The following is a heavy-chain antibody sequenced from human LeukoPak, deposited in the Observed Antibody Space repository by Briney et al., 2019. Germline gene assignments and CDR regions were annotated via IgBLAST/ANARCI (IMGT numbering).Heavy chain of an antibody. CDR2: ISAYNGNT. Sequence: ASVKVSCKASGYTFTSYGISWVRQAPGQGLEWMGWISAYNGNTDYAQKLQGRVTMTTDTSTSTAYMELRSLRSDDTAVYYCASTSLWEPPGPYYYYGMDVWGQGTTVTVSS. CDR3: ASTSLWEPPGPYYYYGMDV. CDR1: GYTFTSYG. V-gene: IGHV1-18*01. J-gene: IGHJ6*02. D-gene: IGHD1-26*01.